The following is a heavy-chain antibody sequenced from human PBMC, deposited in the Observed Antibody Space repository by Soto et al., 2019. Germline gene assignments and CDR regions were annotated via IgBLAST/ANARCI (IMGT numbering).Heavy chain of an antibody. CDR3: ARGDSNSTGWYIWFDP. V-gene: IGHV1-69*01. CDR2: IIPKFGTT. Sequence: QVQLVQSGAEVKKPGSSVKVSCKASGGTFSTYPINWVRQAPGQGLEYMGGIIPKFGTTNYAQKFRCTVMITAGESTSTAYMELNNLRSEDTAVYYCARGDSNSTGWYIWFDPWGQGTLVTVSS. J-gene: IGHJ5*02. CDR1: GGTFSTYP. D-gene: IGHD6-19*01.